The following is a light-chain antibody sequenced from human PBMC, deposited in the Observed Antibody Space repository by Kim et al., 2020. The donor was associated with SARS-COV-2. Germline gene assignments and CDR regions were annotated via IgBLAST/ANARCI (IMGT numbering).Light chain of an antibody. CDR1: SSAVGNYNY. Sequence: QSALTQPPSASGSPGQPVTISCTGTSSAVGNYNYVSWYQQNPGKAPKLMSYEVSKRPSGVPDRFSGSKSGKTASLTVSGLQAEDEADYYCSSYAGSNNWVFGGGTQLTVL. V-gene: IGLV2-8*01. CDR3: SSYAGSNNWV. J-gene: IGLJ3*02. CDR2: EVS.